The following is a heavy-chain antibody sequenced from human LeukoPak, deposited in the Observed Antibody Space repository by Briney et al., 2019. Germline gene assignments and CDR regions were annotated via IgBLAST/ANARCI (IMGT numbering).Heavy chain of an antibody. Sequence: GASVKVSCKASGGTFSSYTISWVRQAPGQGLEWMGGIIPIFGTANYAQKFQGRVTITADESTSTAYMELSSLRSEGTAVYYCARVEVGGYYYYYYMDVWGKGTTVTVSS. V-gene: IGHV1-69*13. J-gene: IGHJ6*03. CDR2: IIPIFGTA. CDR1: GGTFSSYT. D-gene: IGHD2-15*01. CDR3: ARVEVGGYYYYYYMDV.